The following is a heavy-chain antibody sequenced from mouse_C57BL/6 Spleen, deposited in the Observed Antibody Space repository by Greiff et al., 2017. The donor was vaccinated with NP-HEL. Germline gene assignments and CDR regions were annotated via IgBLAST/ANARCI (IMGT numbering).Heavy chain of an antibody. CDR2: IDPENGDT. CDR3: TTGYGSSYEYWYFDV. CDR1: GFNIKDDY. J-gene: IGHJ1*03. Sequence: EVKLQQSGAELVRPGASVKLSCTASGFNIKDDYMHWVKQRPEQGLEWIGWIDPENGDTEYASKFQGKATITADTSSNTAYLQLSSLTSEDTAVYYCTTGYGSSYEYWYFDVWGTGTTVTVSS. V-gene: IGHV14-4*01. D-gene: IGHD1-1*01.